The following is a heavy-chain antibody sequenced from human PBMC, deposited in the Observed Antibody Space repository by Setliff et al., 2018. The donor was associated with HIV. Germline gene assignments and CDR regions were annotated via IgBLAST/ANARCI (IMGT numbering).Heavy chain of an antibody. CDR2: IDYSGTT. D-gene: IGHD6-13*01. V-gene: IGHV4-39*07. J-gene: IGHJ5*02. Sequence: SETLSLTCTVSGDSITNDDYYWGWIRQPPGKGLQWIGTIDYSGTTNYNPSLKSRVTISVDTSKNQFSLKLSSVTAADTAVYYCARSSSSWSGWFDPWGQGTLVTVSS. CDR1: GDSITNDDYY. CDR3: ARSSSSWSGWFDP.